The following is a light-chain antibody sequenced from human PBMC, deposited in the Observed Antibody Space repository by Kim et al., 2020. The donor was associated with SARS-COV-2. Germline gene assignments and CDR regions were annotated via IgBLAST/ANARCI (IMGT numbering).Light chain of an antibody. Sequence: QSALTQPPSVSAAPGQKVTISCSGSSSNLGNHHVSWYQQLPGTAPKLLIYDNNKRPSGIPDRFSGSKSGTSATLDITGLQTGDEADYYCGTWDDSLTAGVFGGGTQLTVL. J-gene: IGLJ3*02. CDR2: DNN. V-gene: IGLV1-51*01. CDR1: SSNLGNHH. CDR3: GTWDDSLTAGV.